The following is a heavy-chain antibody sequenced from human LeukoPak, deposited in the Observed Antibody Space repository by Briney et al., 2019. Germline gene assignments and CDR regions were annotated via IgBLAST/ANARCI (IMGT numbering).Heavy chain of an antibody. J-gene: IGHJ6*03. Sequence: SETLSLTCAVYGGSFSGYYWSWIRQPPGKGLEWIGEINHSGSTNYNPSLKSRVTISVGTSKNQFSLKLSSVTAADTAVYYCARHFAYYYDSSGNGYMDVWGKGTTVTISS. CDR3: ARHFAYYYDSSGNGYMDV. CDR2: INHSGST. V-gene: IGHV4-34*01. CDR1: GGSFSGYY. D-gene: IGHD3-22*01.